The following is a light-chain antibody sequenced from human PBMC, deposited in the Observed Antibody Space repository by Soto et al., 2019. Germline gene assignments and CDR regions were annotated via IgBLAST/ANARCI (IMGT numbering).Light chain of an antibody. Sequence: EIVLTQSPCTLSLSPGERATLTCRAIQSVSSSYLAWYQQKPGQAPRLLIYGASTRATGIPARFSGSGSGTEFTLTISSLQSEDFAVYYCQQYNNWPPLTLGQGTRLEIK. V-gene: IGKV3-15*01. CDR3: QQYNNWPPLT. J-gene: IGKJ5*01. CDR2: GAS. CDR1: QSVSSSY.